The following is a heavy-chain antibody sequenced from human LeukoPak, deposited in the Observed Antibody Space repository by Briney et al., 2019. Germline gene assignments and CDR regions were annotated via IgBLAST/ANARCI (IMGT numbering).Heavy chain of an antibody. CDR2: IYYSGSA. D-gene: IGHD1-1*01. J-gene: IGHJ5*01. CDR3: ARDRTGNNWFDP. CDR1: GGSISNDY. V-gene: IGHV4-59*01. Sequence: SETLSLTCSVSGGSISNDYWSWIRLPPGKGLEWIGYIYYSGSANYNPSLSSRVTISVDTSKNQFSLRLSSVTAADTAVYYCARDRTGNNWFDPWGQGTLVTVSS.